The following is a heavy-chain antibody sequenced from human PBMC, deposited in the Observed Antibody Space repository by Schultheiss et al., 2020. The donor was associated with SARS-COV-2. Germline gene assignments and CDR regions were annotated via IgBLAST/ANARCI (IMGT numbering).Heavy chain of an antibody. V-gene: IGHV1-69*06. D-gene: IGHD3-22*01. CDR1: GYTFTSYG. CDR2: IIPIFGTA. Sequence: SVKVSCKASGYTFTSYGISWVRQAPGQGLEWMGGIIPIFGTANYAQKFQGRVTITADKSTSTAYMELSSLRSEDTAVYYCAGGYYYDSSGYYYVLAFDYWGQGTLVTVSS. J-gene: IGHJ4*02. CDR3: AGGYYYDSSGYYYVLAFDY.